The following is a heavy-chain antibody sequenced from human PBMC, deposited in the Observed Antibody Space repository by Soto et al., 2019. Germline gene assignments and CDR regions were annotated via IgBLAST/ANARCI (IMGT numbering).Heavy chain of an antibody. J-gene: IGHJ4*02. CDR3: AKDGTSTYYDYIWGSYRLASYFDY. D-gene: IGHD3-16*02. V-gene: IGHV3-23*01. Sequence: GGSLRLSCAASGFTFSSYAMSWVRQAPGKGLEWVSAISGSGGSTYYADSVKGRFTISRDNSKNTLYLQMNSLRAEDTAVYYCAKDGTSTYYDYIWGSYRLASYFDYWGQGTLVTVSS. CDR1: GFTFSSYA. CDR2: ISGSGGST.